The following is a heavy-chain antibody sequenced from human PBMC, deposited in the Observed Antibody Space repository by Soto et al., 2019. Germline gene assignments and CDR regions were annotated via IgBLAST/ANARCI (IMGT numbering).Heavy chain of an antibody. V-gene: IGHV1-8*01. CDR2: MNPNSGNT. D-gene: IGHD1-1*01. CDR1: GYTFTSYD. CDR3: SGGRLAHWDAFAI. J-gene: IGHJ3*02. Sequence: QVQLVQSGAEVKKPGASVKVSCKASGYTFTSYDINWVRQATGQGLEWMGWMNPNSGNTGYAQKFQGRVTMTRNTSISTAYMELSSLRSEETAVYYCSGGRLAHWDAFAIWGQGTMVTVSS.